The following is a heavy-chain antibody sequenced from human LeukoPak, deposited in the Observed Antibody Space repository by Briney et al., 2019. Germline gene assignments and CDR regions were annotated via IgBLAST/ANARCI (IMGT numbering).Heavy chain of an antibody. D-gene: IGHD3-10*01. V-gene: IGHV3-48*03. CDR3: ARCYYGSGSSTFDY. J-gene: IGHJ4*02. Sequence: GGSLRLSCAASAFXFSSFEINWVRQAPGKGLEWVSYISSTGSTIYYADSVKGRFTISRDNAKNSLYLQMNSLRAEDTAVYYCARCYYGSGSSTFDYWGQGTLVTVSS. CDR1: AFXFSSFE. CDR2: ISSTGSTI.